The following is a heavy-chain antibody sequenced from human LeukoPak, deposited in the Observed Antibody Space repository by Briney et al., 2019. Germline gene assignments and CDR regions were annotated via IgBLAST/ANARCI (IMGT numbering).Heavy chain of an antibody. Sequence: SETLSLTCAAYGGSFSAYYWSWIRQPPGKGLEWIGDINHSGSTNYNPSLKSRVTISVDTSKNQFSLKLNSVTAADTAIYYCARGWRDPRYSGSYWFDPWGQGTLVTVSS. V-gene: IGHV4-34*01. J-gene: IGHJ5*02. CDR3: ARGWRDPRYSGSYWFDP. D-gene: IGHD1-26*01. CDR1: GGSFSAYY. CDR2: INHSGST.